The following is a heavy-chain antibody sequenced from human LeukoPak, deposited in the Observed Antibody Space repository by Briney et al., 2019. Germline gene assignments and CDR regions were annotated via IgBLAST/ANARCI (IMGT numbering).Heavy chain of an antibody. CDR1: GGSFSSYY. CDR2: INYSGST. CDR3: ARGRGYCSSTSCYNYYYYMDV. Sequence: PSETLSLTCAVYGGSFSSYYWSWIRQPPGKGLEWIGKINYSGSTNYNPSLKSRVTISVDTSKNQFSLKLSSVTAADTAVYYCARGRGYCSSTSCYNYYYYMDVWGKGTTVTVSS. D-gene: IGHD2-2*02. J-gene: IGHJ6*03. V-gene: IGHV4-34*01.